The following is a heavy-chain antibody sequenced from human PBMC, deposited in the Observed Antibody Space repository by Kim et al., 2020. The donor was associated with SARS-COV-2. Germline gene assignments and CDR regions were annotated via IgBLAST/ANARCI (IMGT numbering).Heavy chain of an antibody. CDR3: ARLTSSSMVRGVSSPLYD. J-gene: IGHJ4*02. Sequence: ASVKVSCKASGYTFTSYAMNWVRQAPGQGLEWMGWINTNTGNPTYAQGFTGRFVFSLDTSVSTAYLQISSLKAEDTAVYYCARLTSSSMVRGVSSPLYDWGQGTLVTVSS. V-gene: IGHV7-4-1*02. CDR2: INTNTGNP. CDR1: GYTFTSYA. D-gene: IGHD3-10*01.